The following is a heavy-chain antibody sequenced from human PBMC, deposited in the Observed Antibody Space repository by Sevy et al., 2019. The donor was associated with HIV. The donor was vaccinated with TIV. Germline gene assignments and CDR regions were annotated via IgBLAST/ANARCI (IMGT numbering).Heavy chain of an antibody. CDR1: GFTFSNYG. CDR2: IWNDGSNK. V-gene: IGHV3-33*01. D-gene: IGHD3-22*01. J-gene: IGHJ4*02. Sequence: GGSLRLSCAASGFTFSNYGMHWVRQAPGKGLEWVAVIWNDGSNKYYADSVKGRFTISRDNSKNTLYLQMNSLRVEDTAVYFCARGGDFNDRSAKGDFDYWGQGTLVTVS. CDR3: ARGGDFNDRSAKGDFDY.